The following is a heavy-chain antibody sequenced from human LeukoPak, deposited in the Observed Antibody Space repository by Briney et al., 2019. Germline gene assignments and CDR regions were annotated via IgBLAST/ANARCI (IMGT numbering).Heavy chain of an antibody. CDR1: GYTFPNYW. J-gene: IGHJ4*02. Sequence: KVSCKGSGYTFPNYWIGWVRQMPGKGLEWMGIIYPGDSNTRYSPSFQGQVTISADKSISTAYLQWSSLKASDTAMYYCARFAYGSDYFPGHYWGQGTLVTVCS. CDR2: IYPGDSNT. V-gene: IGHV5-51*01. D-gene: IGHD3-22*01. CDR3: ARFAYGSDYFPGHY.